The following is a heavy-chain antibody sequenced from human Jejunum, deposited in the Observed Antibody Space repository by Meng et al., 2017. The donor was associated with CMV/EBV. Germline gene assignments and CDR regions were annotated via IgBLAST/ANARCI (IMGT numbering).Heavy chain of an antibody. CDR2: INHSGST. J-gene: IGHJ4*02. CDR3: ARVGGAQHGDFDF. Sequence: QVELQASGPGLVKPSETLSLTCTVYGESFSGYYWTWIRQPPGKGLEWIGEINHSGSTNYNPSLKSRVTILVDTSKRQFSLRLSFVTAADTAVYYCARVGGAQHGDFDFWGQGTLVTVSS. CDR1: GESFSGYY. D-gene: IGHD4-17*01. V-gene: IGHV4-34*01.